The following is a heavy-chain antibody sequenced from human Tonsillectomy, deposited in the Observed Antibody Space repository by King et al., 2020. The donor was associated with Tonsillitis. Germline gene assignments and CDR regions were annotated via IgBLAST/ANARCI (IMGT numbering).Heavy chain of an antibody. V-gene: IGHV4-39*02. J-gene: IGHJ5*02. CDR2: IYYSGSA. CDR1: GGSITNTNYY. D-gene: IGHD2-15*01. CDR3: ARWGIVMVVAAQNWFDP. Sequence: LQLQESGPGLVKPSETLSLTCSVSGGSITNTNYYWGWIRQPPGKGLEWIGSIYYSGSAYSNPSLKSRVTMSIDTSKNHFSLRLSSVTAADTAVYFCARWGIVMVVAAQNWFDPWGQGALVTVSS.